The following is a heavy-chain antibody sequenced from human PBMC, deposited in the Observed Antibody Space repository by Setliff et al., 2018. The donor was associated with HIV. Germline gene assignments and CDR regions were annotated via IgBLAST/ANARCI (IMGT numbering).Heavy chain of an antibody. D-gene: IGHD2-8*01. J-gene: IGHJ4*02. V-gene: IGHV4-34*01. CDR1: GGAFNDYY. CDR3: ARGTYYNGGHLPLDS. Sequence: SETLSLTCAAYGGAFNDYYWNWIRQPPGEGLQWIGEINHSGNINYNPSLRSRVTMSVDTSKKQFSLNVTSVTAADTAVYHCARGTYYNGGHLPLDSWGQGPLVTVSS. CDR2: INHSGNI.